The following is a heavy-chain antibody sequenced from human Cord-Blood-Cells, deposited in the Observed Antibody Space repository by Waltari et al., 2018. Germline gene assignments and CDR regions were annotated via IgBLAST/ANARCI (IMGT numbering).Heavy chain of an antibody. V-gene: IGHV1-2*02. J-gene: IGHJ6*02. D-gene: IGHD6-6*01. Sequence: QVQLVQSGAEVKKPGASVKVSCKASGYTFTGYYMHWVRQAPGQGLEWMGWINPNMGGTNYAQKFQGRVTMTRDTSISTAYMELSRLRSDDTAVYYCARGYSSSYYYYGMDVWGQGTTVTVSS. CDR1: GYTFTGYY. CDR2: INPNMGGT. CDR3: ARGYSSSYYYYGMDV.